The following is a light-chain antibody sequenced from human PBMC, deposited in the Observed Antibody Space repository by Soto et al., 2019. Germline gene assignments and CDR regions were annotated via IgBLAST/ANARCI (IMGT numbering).Light chain of an antibody. V-gene: IGLV1-40*01. CDR3: QSYDSSLSGPVV. CDR2: GNS. CDR1: SSNIGAGYD. Sequence: QSVLTQPPSVSGAPGQRGTLSCTGSSSNIGAGYDVHWYQQLPGTAPKLLIYGNSNRPSGVPDRFSGSKSGTSASLAITGLQAEDEADYYCQSYDSSLSGPVVFGGGTKLTVL. J-gene: IGLJ2*01.